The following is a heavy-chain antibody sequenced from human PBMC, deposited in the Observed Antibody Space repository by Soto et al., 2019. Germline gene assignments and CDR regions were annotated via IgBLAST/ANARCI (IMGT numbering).Heavy chain of an antibody. CDR2: INVGNGNT. CDR3: AKEVYSPGLGVYF. J-gene: IGHJ4*02. CDR1: GYTFFAYA. D-gene: IGHD2-8*01. V-gene: IGHV1-3*01. Sequence: QVQLVQSGAEVKKPGASVKVSCKASGYTFFAYAMNWVRQAPGQRLEWTGWINVGNGNTKYSQKVQYRLTITKDKAANTAYLELSSMRFEDTEMYYCAKEVYSPGLGVYFWGQGTLVTVSS.